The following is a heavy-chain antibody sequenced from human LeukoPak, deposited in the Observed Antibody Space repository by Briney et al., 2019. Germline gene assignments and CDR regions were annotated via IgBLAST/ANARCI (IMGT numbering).Heavy chain of an antibody. Sequence: ASVKVSCKASGYTFTSYGISWVRQAPGQGLEWMGWISAYNGNTNYAQKLQGRVTMTTDTSTSTAYMELRSLRSDDTAVYYCARDIHCSGGSCYYDWFDPWGQGTLVTVSS. CDR2: ISAYNGNT. D-gene: IGHD2-15*01. V-gene: IGHV1-18*01. J-gene: IGHJ5*02. CDR1: GYTFTSYG. CDR3: ARDIHCSGGSCYYDWFDP.